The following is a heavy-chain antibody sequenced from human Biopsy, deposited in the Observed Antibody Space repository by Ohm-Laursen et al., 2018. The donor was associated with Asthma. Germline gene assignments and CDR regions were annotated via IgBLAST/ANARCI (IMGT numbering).Heavy chain of an antibody. Sequence: ASVKVSCKTSGYTFNSAGITWVRQAPGQGLEWMGWISVYNGNTKVAQKLQDRVTMITDTSTSTAYMDLRSLGSDDRAVYFCARAVDYSHYYGIDVWGQGTAVTVS. V-gene: IGHV1-18*01. D-gene: IGHD3-10*01. J-gene: IGHJ6*02. CDR2: ISVYNGNT. CDR1: GYTFNSAG. CDR3: ARAVDYSHYYGIDV.